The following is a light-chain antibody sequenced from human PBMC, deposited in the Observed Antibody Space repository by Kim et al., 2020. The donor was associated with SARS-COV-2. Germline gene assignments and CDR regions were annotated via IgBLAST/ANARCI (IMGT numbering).Light chain of an antibody. CDR2: GKN. CDR3: NSRDSSGNHVV. V-gene: IGLV3-19*01. CDR1: SSRSYY. Sequence: ALGQTVGIPCKGESSRSYYASWNQKKPEQAPVLVIYGKNNRPSGIPDRFSGSSSGNTASLTITGAQAEDEADYYCNSRDSSGNHVVFGGGTQLTVL. J-gene: IGLJ2*01.